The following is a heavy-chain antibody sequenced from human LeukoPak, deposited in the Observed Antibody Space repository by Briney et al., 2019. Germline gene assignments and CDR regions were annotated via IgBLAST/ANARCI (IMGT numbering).Heavy chain of an antibody. V-gene: IGHV3-23*01. D-gene: IGHD3-10*02. CDR1: GFTFTNYG. CDR2: ISDSGAYT. CDR3: AELGITMIGGV. Sequence: GGSLRLSCAASGFTFTNYGMGWVRQAPGKGLEWFSTISDSGAYTYYADFVKGRFTVSRDNSKNMVFLEVNSLRAEDTAVYYCAELGITMIGGVWGKGTTVTISS. J-gene: IGHJ6*04.